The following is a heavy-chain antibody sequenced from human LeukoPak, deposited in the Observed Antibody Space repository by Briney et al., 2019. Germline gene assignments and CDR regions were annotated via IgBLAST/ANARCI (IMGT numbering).Heavy chain of an antibody. J-gene: IGHJ5*02. Sequence: PGGSLRLSCAASGFTFSKYAMNWVRQAPGKGLEWVSTINSHGGSTYYADSVKGRFTISRDNSETTLYLQMNSLSAEDTAVYYCAKGDQRWLQLMAWGQGALVTVSS. CDR2: INSHGGST. D-gene: IGHD5-24*01. CDR3: AKGDQRWLQLMA. V-gene: IGHV3-23*01. CDR1: GFTFSKYA.